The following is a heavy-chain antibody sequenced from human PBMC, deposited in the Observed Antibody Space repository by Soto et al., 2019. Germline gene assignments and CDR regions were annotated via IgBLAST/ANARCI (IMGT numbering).Heavy chain of an antibody. CDR3: ARLYYYDFWSGYQDAFDI. D-gene: IGHD3-3*01. CDR2: IYYSGST. Sequence: PSETLSLTCTVSGGSISSYYWSWIRQPPGKGLEWIGYIYYSGSTNYNPSLKRRVTISVDTSKNQFSLKLSSVTAADTAVYYCARLYYYDFWSGYQDAFDIWGQGTMVTASS. J-gene: IGHJ3*02. V-gene: IGHV4-59*08. CDR1: GGSISSYY.